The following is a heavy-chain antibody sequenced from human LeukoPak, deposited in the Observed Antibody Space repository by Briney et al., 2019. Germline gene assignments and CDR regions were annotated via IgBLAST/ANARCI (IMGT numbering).Heavy chain of an antibody. J-gene: IGHJ5*02. V-gene: IGHV1-69*13. D-gene: IGHD6-19*01. CDR1: GGTFSSYA. CDR3: ARTVFYSSGWTGWFDP. Sequence: ASVKVSCKASGGTFSSYAISWVRQAPGQGLEWMGGIIPIFGTANYAQKFQGRVTITADESTSTAYMELSSLRSEDTAVYYCARTVFYSSGWTGWFDPWGQGTLVTVSS. CDR2: IIPIFGTA.